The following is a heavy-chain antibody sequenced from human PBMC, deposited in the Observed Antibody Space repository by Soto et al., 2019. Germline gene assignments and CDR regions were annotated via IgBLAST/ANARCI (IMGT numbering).Heavy chain of an antibody. D-gene: IGHD3-22*01. CDR2: TSGTGGTI. CDR1: GFPFSSHS. J-gene: IGHJ3*02. Sequence: GGSLRLSCAASGFPFSSHSMSWVRQAPGKGLEWVSYTSGTGGTIKYADSVKGRFTIFRDNAKNSLYLQMNSLRDEDTAAYYCARIPNFYDSAGYFDALDIWGQGTLVTVSS. V-gene: IGHV3-48*02. CDR3: ARIPNFYDSAGYFDALDI.